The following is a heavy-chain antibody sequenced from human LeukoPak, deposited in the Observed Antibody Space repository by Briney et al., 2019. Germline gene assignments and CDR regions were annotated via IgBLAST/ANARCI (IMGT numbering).Heavy chain of an antibody. CDR1: GFTFSSYG. V-gene: IGHV3-30*02. J-gene: IGHJ4*02. D-gene: IGHD6-19*01. CDR2: IRYDGSNK. CDR3: AKDLPYSSGSLDY. Sequence: PGGSLRLSCAASGFTFSSYGMHWVRQAPGKGLEWVAFIRYDGSNKYYADSVKGRFTISRDNSKNTLYLQMNSLRAEDTAVYYCAKDLPYSSGSLDYWGQGTLVTVSS.